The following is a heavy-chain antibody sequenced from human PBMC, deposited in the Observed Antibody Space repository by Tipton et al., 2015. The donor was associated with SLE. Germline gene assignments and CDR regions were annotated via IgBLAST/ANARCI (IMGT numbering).Heavy chain of an antibody. CDR1: GFTFSSYE. V-gene: IGHV3-48*03. J-gene: IGHJ4*02. CDR3: ASPPYGEGVY. Sequence: SLRLSCAASGFTFSSYEMNWVRQAPGKGLEWVSYISSSGSTIYYADSVKGRFTISRDNAKNSLYLQMNSLRAEDTALYYCASPPYGEGVYWGQGTLVTVSS. CDR2: ISSSGSTI. D-gene: IGHD4-17*01.